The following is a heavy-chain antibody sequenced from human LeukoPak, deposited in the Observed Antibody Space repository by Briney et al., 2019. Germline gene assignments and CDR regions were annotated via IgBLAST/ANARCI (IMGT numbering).Heavy chain of an antibody. D-gene: IGHD6-19*01. J-gene: IGHJ4*02. V-gene: IGHV3-53*01. CDR1: GFIVSNNY. Sequence: GGSLRLSCAASGFIVSNNYVSWVRQAPGKGLEWVSSIYSDTNTYYADSVKGRFAIPRDTSKNTLYLQMNSLRAEDTAVYYCAKTLTGYSSGWYGVGFDYWGQGTLVTVSS. CDR2: IYSDTNT. CDR3: AKTLTGYSSGWYGVGFDY.